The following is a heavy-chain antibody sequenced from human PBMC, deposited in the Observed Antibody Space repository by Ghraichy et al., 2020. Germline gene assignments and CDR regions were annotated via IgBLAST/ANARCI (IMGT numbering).Heavy chain of an antibody. CDR1: GESLNSFY. CDR3: ARGMLATRLEA. D-gene: IGHD3-10*02. V-gene: IGHV4-34*01. CDR2: VYDSGVT. Sequence: SETLSLTCAVYGESLNSFYWSWIRQPPGKGLEWIGEVYDSGVTKYNPSLESRVSISVAKSKSQFSLKLNSVTAADTGVYYCARGMLATRLEAWGRGTPVIVSS. J-gene: IGHJ2*01.